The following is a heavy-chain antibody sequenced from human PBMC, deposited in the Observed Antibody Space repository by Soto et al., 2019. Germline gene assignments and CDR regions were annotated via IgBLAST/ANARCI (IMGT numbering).Heavy chain of an antibody. CDR2: IYIGGST. CDR1: GFTVSNNY. J-gene: IGHJ6*04. CDR3: ARDVGV. Sequence: EVQLVESGGGLVQPGGSLRLSCAASGFTVSNNYMRWVRQAPGKGLEWVSVIYIGGSTYYADSVKGRFTIARDNSEITQDLQMNSLSAEETAVYYCARDVGVWGRGTTVTVSS. V-gene: IGHV3-66*01.